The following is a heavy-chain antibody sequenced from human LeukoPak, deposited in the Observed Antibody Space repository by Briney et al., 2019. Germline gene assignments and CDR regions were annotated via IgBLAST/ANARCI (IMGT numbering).Heavy chain of an antibody. V-gene: IGHV4-4*02. CDR3: AGSGVYDSSGYYLLFDY. J-gene: IGHJ4*02. D-gene: IGHD3-22*01. CDR1: GGSISSSYW. CDR2: VYHTGST. Sequence: SGTLSLTCAVSGGSISSSYWWSWVRQPPGKGLDWIGEVYHTGSTNYNSSLKSRVTISVDTSKNQFSLKLSSVTAADTAVYYCAGSGVYDSSGYYLLFDYWGQGTLVTVSS.